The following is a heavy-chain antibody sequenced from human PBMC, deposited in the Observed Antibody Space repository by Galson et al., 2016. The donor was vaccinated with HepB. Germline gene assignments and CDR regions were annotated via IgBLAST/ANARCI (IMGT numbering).Heavy chain of an antibody. CDR1: GFNLSIYA. CDR3: ANHFWSGYREY. CDR2: ITTGGIT. Sequence: SLRLSCAVSGFNLSIYAMNWVRQAPGIGLEWVSAITTGGITHYADSVRGRFTISRDISKNSLYLQMNSLRAEDTAVYYCANHFWSGYREYWGQGTLVTVSS. J-gene: IGHJ4*02. D-gene: IGHD3-3*01. V-gene: IGHV3-23*01.